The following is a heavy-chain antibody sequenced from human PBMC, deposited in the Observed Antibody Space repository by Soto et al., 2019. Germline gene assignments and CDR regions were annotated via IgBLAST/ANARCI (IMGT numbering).Heavy chain of an antibody. CDR2: MNPNSGNT. D-gene: IGHD3-10*01. CDR1: GYTFTSYD. CDR3: ARGGVSGRLLGGGYYSYYMDV. V-gene: IGHV1-8*01. Sequence: QVQLVQSGAEVKKPGASVKVSCKASGYTFTSYDINWVRQATGQGLEWMGWMNPNSGNTSYAQKFQGRVTMTRNTSISKAYMGVSSLRCEDTAVYYCARGGVSGRLLGGGYYSYYMDVWGKGTTVTVSS. J-gene: IGHJ6*03.